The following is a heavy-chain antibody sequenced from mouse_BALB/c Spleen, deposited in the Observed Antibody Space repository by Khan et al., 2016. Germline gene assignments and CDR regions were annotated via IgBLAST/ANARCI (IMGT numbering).Heavy chain of an antibody. CDR1: GFNIKDTY. Sequence: VQLQQSGAELVKPGASVKLSCTASGFNIKDTYMHWVKQRPEQGLEWIGRIDPANGNTKYDPKFQGKATITADTSSNTAYLQLSSLTSEVTAVYYCARGDPYYAMDYWGQGTSVTVSS. CDR2: IDPANGNT. D-gene: IGHD3-3*01. V-gene: IGHV14-3*02. J-gene: IGHJ4*01. CDR3: ARGDPYYAMDY.